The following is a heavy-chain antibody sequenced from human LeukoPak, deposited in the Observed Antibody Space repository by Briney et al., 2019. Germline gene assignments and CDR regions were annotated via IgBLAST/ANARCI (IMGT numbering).Heavy chain of an antibody. CDR3: ASSTGSSWYYYYYYMDV. V-gene: IGHV4-34*01. D-gene: IGHD6-13*01. Sequence: SETLSLTCAVYGGSFSGYYWSWIRQPPGKGLEWIGEINHSGSTNYNPSLKSRVTISVDTSKNQFSLKLSSVTAADTAVYYCASSTGSSWYYYYYYMDVWGKGTTVTVSS. CDR1: GGSFSGYY. J-gene: IGHJ6*03. CDR2: INHSGST.